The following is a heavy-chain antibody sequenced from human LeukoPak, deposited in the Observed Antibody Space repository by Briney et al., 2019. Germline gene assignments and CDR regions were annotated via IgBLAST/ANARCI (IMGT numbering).Heavy chain of an antibody. J-gene: IGHJ6*03. V-gene: IGHV3-7*01. D-gene: IGHD3-16*01. CDR2: IKQDGSEK. CDR3: VRMIHYYYYMDV. CDR1: GFTFSSYW. Sequence: GGSLRLSCAASGFTFSSYWMSWVRQAPGKGLEWVANIKQDGSEKYYVGSVKGRFTISRDNAKNSLYLQMNSLRAEDTAVYYCVRMIHYYYYMDVWGKGTTVTVSS.